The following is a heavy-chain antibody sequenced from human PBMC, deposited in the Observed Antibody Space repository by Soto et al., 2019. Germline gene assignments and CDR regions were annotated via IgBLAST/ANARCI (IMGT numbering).Heavy chain of an antibody. CDR2: ISSSGGST. V-gene: IGHV3-23*01. J-gene: IGHJ4*02. Sequence: PGGSRRLSCAAPGFTFTSYAMSWAPQAPWMGMEWVAAISSSGGSTYYADSVKGRFTISRDNSKNTLYLQMNSLRAEDAAVYYCAKDLVGSNADYFDYWGQGTLVTVSS. CDR1: GFTFTSYA. D-gene: IGHD2-15*01. CDR3: AKDLVGSNADYFDY.